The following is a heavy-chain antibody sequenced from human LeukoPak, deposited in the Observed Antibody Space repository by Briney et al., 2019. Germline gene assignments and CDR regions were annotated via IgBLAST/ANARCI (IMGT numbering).Heavy chain of an antibody. Sequence: AASVKVSCKASGGTFSSYTISWVRQAPGQGLEWMGRIIPILGIANYAQKFQGRVTITADKSTSTAYMELSSLRSEDTAVYYCAREGSGSYYLVYFDYWGQGTLVTVSS. CDR2: IIPILGIA. CDR3: AREGSGSYYLVYFDY. CDR1: GGTFSSYT. V-gene: IGHV1-69*04. D-gene: IGHD1-26*01. J-gene: IGHJ4*02.